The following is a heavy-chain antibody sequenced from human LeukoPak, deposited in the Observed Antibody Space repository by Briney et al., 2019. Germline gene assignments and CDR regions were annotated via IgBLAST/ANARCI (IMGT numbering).Heavy chain of an antibody. V-gene: IGHV3-74*01. J-gene: IGHJ4*02. CDR2: ISPDGSLT. CDR1: GFPFSEYW. CDR3: AVDYYGSGTH. D-gene: IGHD3-10*01. Sequence: GGSLRLSCAASGFPFSEYWMHWVRRAPGKGLQWVSRISPDGSLTPYVDSVKGRFTISRDNAKNTLYLQMSSLRAEDTAVYYCAVDYYGSGTHWGQGALVTVSA.